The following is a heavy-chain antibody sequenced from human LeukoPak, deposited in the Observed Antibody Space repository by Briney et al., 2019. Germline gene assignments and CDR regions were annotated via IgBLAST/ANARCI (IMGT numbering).Heavy chain of an antibody. CDR1: GFTFSSYS. Sequence: GGSLRLSCAASGFTFSSYSMNWVRQAPGKGLEWVSYISSSSTIYYADSVKGRFTISRDNAKNSLYLQMNSLRAEDTAVYYCARDHYGSGSYYTDYWGQGTLVTVSS. V-gene: IGHV3-48*04. D-gene: IGHD3-10*01. CDR2: ISSSSTI. CDR3: ARDHYGSGSYYTDY. J-gene: IGHJ4*02.